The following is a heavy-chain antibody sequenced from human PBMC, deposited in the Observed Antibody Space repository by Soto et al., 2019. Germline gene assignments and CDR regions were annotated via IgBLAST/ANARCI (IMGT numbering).Heavy chain of an antibody. CDR1: GFTFSSYG. CDR2: ISYDGSDK. J-gene: IGHJ4*02. D-gene: IGHD4-17*01. CDR3: AKDRGYDYGFDY. Sequence: GGSLRLSCAASGFTFSSYGMHWVRQAPGKGLEWVALISYDGSDKYYSDSVKGRFTISRDNSKNTLYLQMNSLRPEDTAIFYCAKDRGYDYGFDYWGQGTLVTVSS. V-gene: IGHV3-30*18.